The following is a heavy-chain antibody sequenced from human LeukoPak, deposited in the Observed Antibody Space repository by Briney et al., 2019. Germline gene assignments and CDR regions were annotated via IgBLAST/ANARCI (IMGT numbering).Heavy chain of an antibody. CDR3: ASDSFYDSGGYFYY. CDR1: GGSINVFY. CDR2: ISTSGNT. J-gene: IGHJ4*02. Sequence: PETLSLTCAVSGGSINVFYWSWIRQPAGKGLQWIGRISTSGNTDYNPSLKSRVTMSVDTSKNQFSLKLTSVTAADTAVYYCASDSFYDSGGYFYYWGQGTPVTVSS. V-gene: IGHV4-4*07. D-gene: IGHD3-22*01.